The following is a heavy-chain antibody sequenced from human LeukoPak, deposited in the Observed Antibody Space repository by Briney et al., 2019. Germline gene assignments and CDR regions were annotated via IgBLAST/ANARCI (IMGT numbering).Heavy chain of an antibody. Sequence: PGGSLRLSCAASGFTFSSYSMNWVRQAPGKGLEWVSSISSSSSYIYYADSVKGRFTISRGNAKNSLYLQMNSLRAEDTAVYYCARDGTLHLGYDYVGSIDYWGQGTLVTVSS. CDR2: ISSSSSYI. V-gene: IGHV3-21*01. CDR3: ARDGTLHLGYDYVGSIDY. D-gene: IGHD3-16*01. J-gene: IGHJ4*02. CDR1: GFTFSSYS.